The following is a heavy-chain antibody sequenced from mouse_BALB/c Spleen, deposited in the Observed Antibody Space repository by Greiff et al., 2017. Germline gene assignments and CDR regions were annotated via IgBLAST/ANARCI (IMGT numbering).Heavy chain of an antibody. Sequence: QVTLKESAAELARPGASVKMSCKASGYTFTSYTMHWVKQRPGQGLEWIGYINPSSGYTEYNQKFKDKTTLTADKSSSTAYMQLSSLTSEDSAVYYCARLKYGNYDMDYWGQGTSVTVSS. CDR2: INPSSGYT. V-gene: IGHV1-4*02. CDR3: ARLKYGNYDMDY. D-gene: IGHD2-10*02. CDR1: GYTFTSYT. J-gene: IGHJ4*01.